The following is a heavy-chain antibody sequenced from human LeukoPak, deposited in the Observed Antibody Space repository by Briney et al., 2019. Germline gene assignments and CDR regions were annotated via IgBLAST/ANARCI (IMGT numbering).Heavy chain of an antibody. D-gene: IGHD5-12*01. CDR1: GGSISSSSYY. CDR2: IYYSGST. CDR3: ARVRRDIVATILPYFDY. V-gene: IGHV4-39*07. Sequence: SETLSLTCTVSGGSISSSSYYWGWIRQPPGKGLEWIGSIYYSGSTYYNPSLKSRVTISVDTSKNQFSLKLSSVTAADTAMYYCARVRRDIVATILPYFDYWGQGTLVTVSS. J-gene: IGHJ4*02.